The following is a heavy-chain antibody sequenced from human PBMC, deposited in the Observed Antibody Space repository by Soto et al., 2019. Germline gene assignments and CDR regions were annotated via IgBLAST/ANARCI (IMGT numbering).Heavy chain of an antibody. V-gene: IGHV3-15*07. CDR1: GFTFSNAW. D-gene: IGHD6-13*01. CDR2: IKSKTDGGTT. CDR3: TTAIRSSSWYRKTKKYYGMDV. J-gene: IGHJ6*02. Sequence: GGSLRLSCAASGFTFSNAWMNWVRQAPGKGLEWVGRIKSKTDGGTTDYAAPVKGRFTISRDDSKNTLYLQMNSLKTEDTAVYYCTTAIRSSSWYRKTKKYYGMDVWGQGTTVTVSS.